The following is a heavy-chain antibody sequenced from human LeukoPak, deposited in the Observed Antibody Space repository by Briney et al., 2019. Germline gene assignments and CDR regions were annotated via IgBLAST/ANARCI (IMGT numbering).Heavy chain of an antibody. CDR1: GFTFDNYA. D-gene: IGHD1-26*01. CDR3: ARVAGSYSIRPFDF. Sequence: GGSLRLSCAASGFTFDNYAMTWVRQAPGKGLEWVSAIRVSDGYTYYADSVQGRFIISRDKSKNTVSLQMNSLTGDDTALYYCARVAGSYSIRPFDFWGQGTVVTVSS. V-gene: IGHV3-23*01. CDR2: IRVSDGYT. J-gene: IGHJ4*02.